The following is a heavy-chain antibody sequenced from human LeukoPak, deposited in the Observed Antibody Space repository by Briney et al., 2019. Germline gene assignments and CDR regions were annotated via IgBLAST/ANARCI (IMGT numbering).Heavy chain of an antibody. CDR1: GYTFTGYY. J-gene: IGHJ4*02. Sequence: GASVKVSCKASGYTFTGYYMHWVRQAPGQGLEWMGWINPNSGGTNYAQKFQGRVTMTRDTSISTAYMELSGLRSDDTAVYYCARAVYVWGSYRHFDYWGQGTLVTVSS. D-gene: IGHD3-16*02. V-gene: IGHV1-2*02. CDR3: ARAVYVWGSYRHFDY. CDR2: INPNSGGT.